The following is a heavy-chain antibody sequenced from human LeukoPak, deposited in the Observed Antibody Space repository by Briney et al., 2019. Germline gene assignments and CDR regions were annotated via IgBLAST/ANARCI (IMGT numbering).Heavy chain of an antibody. V-gene: IGHV4-39*07. Sequence: SETLSLTCTVSGGSISSSSYYWGWIRQPPGKGLEWIGSIYYSGSTNYNPSLKSRVTISVKTSKNQFSLKLSSVTAADTAVYYCARGTMVRGAPYNWFDPWGQGTLVTVSS. CDR3: ARGTMVRGAPYNWFDP. CDR2: IYYSGST. J-gene: IGHJ5*02. D-gene: IGHD3-10*01. CDR1: GGSISSSSYY.